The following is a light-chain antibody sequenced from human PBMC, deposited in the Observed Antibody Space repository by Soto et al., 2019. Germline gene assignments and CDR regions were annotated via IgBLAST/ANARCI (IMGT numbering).Light chain of an antibody. CDR3: QTWGTGIHVV. CDR2: LDSDGSH. Sequence: QPVLTQSPSASASLGASVKLTCTLSSGHSSYAIAWHQQQPEKGPRYLMKLDSDGSHTKGDAIPDRFSGTSSGAERYLTISSLQSEXXADYYCQTWGTGIHVVFGGGTKLTVL. V-gene: IGLV4-69*01. CDR1: SGHSSYA. J-gene: IGLJ2*01.